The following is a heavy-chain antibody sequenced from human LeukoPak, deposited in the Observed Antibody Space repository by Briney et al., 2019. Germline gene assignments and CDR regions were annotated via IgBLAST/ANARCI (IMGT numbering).Heavy chain of an antibody. CDR2: INNSGGST. Sequence: GGSLRLSCAASGFTFSSYAMNWVRQAPGKGLAWVSGINNSGGSTYYADSVKGRFTISRDNSKNTLYLQMNSLRAEDTAVYYCAKPPGLRRLDPWGQGTLVTVSS. CDR3: AKPPGLRRLDP. CDR1: GFTFSSYA. V-gene: IGHV3-23*01. J-gene: IGHJ5*02. D-gene: IGHD5-12*01.